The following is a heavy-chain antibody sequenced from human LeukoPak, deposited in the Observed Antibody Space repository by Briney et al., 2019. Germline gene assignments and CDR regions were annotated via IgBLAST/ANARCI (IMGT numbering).Heavy chain of an antibody. CDR3: ARVYSSGWVDY. CDR2: IQHSGSA. V-gene: IGHV4-38-2*02. Sequence: SETLSLTCTVSGYSISSGYYWGWIRQPPGKGLEGIGSIQHSGSAYYNPSLKSRVTISVDTSKNHFSLKLSSVTAADTAVYYCARVYSSGWVDYWGQGTLVTVSS. D-gene: IGHD6-19*01. CDR1: GYSISSGYY. J-gene: IGHJ4*02.